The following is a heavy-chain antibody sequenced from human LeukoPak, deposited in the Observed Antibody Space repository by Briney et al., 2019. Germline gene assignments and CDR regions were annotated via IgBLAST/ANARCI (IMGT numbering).Heavy chain of an antibody. V-gene: IGHV4-39*01. Sequence: SETLSLTCTVSGGSISSSSYYWGWIRQPPGKGLEWIGSIYYSGSTCYNPSLKSRVTISVDTSKNQFSLKLSSVTAADTAVYYCARAYYDFWSGHLYYFDYWGQGTLVTVSS. CDR1: GGSISSSSYY. CDR2: IYYSGST. D-gene: IGHD3-3*01. J-gene: IGHJ4*02. CDR3: ARAYYDFWSGHLYYFDY.